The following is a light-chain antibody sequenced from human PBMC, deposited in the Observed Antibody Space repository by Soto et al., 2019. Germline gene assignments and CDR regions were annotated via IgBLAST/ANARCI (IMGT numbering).Light chain of an antibody. CDR1: QGISNH. J-gene: IGKJ3*01. Sequence: DLQMTPSPSSLSASVGDRVTITCQASQGISNHLNWYQQKPGKAPKLLIYDASNLETGVPSRFSGSGSGTEFTFTISRLQPEDIATFYCQQYVNLPFTFGPGTKVDIK. V-gene: IGKV1-33*01. CDR3: QQYVNLPFT. CDR2: DAS.